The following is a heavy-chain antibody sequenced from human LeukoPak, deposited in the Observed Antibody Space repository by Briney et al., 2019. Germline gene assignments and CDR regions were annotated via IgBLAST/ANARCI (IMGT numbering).Heavy chain of an antibody. CDR1: GYTFTGYY. CDR2: INPNSGGT. D-gene: IGHD3-16*01. V-gene: IGHV1-2*06. Sequence: GASVKVSCKASGYTFTGYYMHWVRQAPGQGLEWMGRINPNSGGTNYAQKFQGRVTMTRDTSISTAYMELSRLRSDDTAVYYCARDNAFRGSPLGPFDIWGQGTMVTVSS. CDR3: ARDNAFRGSPLGPFDI. J-gene: IGHJ3*02.